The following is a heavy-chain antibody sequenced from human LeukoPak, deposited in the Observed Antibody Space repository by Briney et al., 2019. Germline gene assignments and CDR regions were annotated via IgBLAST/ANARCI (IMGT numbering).Heavy chain of an antibody. Sequence: GRSLRLSCAASGFTFSSYGMHWVRQAPGKGLEWVAVISYDGSNKYYADSVKGRFTISRDNSKNTLYLQMNSLRAEDTAVYYWARNLGADGYNLFDYWGQGTLVTVSS. CDR2: ISYDGSNK. D-gene: IGHD5-24*01. V-gene: IGHV3-30*03. J-gene: IGHJ4*02. CDR3: ARNLGADGYNLFDY. CDR1: GFTFSSYG.